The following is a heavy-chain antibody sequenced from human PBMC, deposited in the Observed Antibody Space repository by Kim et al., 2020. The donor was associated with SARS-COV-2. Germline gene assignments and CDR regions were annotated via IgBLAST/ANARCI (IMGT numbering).Heavy chain of an antibody. Sequence: GGSLRLSCAASGFNFSSYAMHWVRQAPGKGLEWVAVISYDGSNKYYADSVKGRFTISRDNSKNTLYLQMNSLRAEDTAVYYCARAGSGDYYGSGSYYNPLDYWGQGTLVTVSS. CDR1: GFNFSSYA. D-gene: IGHD3-10*01. J-gene: IGHJ4*02. CDR3: ARAGSGDYYGSGSYYNPLDY. CDR2: ISYDGSNK. V-gene: IGHV3-30*04.